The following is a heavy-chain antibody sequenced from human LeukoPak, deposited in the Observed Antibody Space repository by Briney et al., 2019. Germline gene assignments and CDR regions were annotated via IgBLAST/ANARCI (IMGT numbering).Heavy chain of an antibody. V-gene: IGHV4-4*02. CDR2: VHPSEGT. J-gene: IGHJ4*02. Sequence: SETLSLTCAVSGGSVSHSNWWTWVRQSPGKGLEWIGEVHPSEGTNYNPSLKSRVTISLDKSKNQFSLELNSVTAADTAIYYCATYYDRSGYKFDYWGQGTLVTVSS. CDR1: GGSVSHSNW. CDR3: ATYYDRSGYKFDY. D-gene: IGHD3-22*01.